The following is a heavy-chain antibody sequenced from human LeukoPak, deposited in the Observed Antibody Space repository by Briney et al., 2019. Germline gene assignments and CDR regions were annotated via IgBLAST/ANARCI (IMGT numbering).Heavy chain of an antibody. Sequence: SETLSLTCAVYGGSFSGYYWSWIRQPPGKGLEWIGEINHSGSTNYTPSLKSRVTISGDTSKNKFSLKLSSVTAADTPVYYCAGGRQLGMSYYYYYGMDFWGQGTTVTVSS. D-gene: IGHD6-13*01. CDR2: INHSGST. V-gene: IGHV4-34*01. CDR3: AGGRQLGMSYYYYYGMDF. J-gene: IGHJ6*02. CDR1: GGSFSGYY.